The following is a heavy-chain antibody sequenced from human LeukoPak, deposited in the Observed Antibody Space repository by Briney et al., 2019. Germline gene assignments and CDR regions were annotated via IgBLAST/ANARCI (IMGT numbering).Heavy chain of an antibody. D-gene: IGHD3-22*01. J-gene: IGHJ4*02. V-gene: IGHV1-2*02. CDR2: INPNSGYT. CDR3: ARDPSGDSSGYPFDY. Sequence: ASVKVSCKASGYTFTGYYMQWVRQAPGQGPEWMGWINPNSGYTNYAQKFQGRVTMTRDKSISTAYMELSRLRSDDTAMYYCARDPSGDSSGYPFDYWGQGTLVTVS. CDR1: GYTFTGYY.